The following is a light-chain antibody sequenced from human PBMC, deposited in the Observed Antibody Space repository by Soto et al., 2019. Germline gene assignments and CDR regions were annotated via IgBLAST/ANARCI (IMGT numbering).Light chain of an antibody. Sequence: EIVLTQSPGTLSLSPGERATLSCRASQSISSSSLAWYQQKPGQAPRLLIYGASSRATDIPDRFSGSGSGTDFTLTISRLEPEDFAMYYCQQYGTSPPWTFGQGTKVETK. J-gene: IGKJ1*01. CDR1: QSISSSS. V-gene: IGKV3-20*01. CDR3: QQYGTSPPWT. CDR2: GAS.